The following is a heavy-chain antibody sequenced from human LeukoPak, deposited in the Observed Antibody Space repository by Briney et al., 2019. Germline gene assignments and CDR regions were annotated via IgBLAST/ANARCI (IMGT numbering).Heavy chain of an antibody. CDR1: GYSFTSYY. CDR2: INPSGGST. J-gene: IGHJ4*02. Sequence: GASVKVSCKTSGYSFTSYYMHWVRQAPGQGLEWMGIINPSGGSTTYGQTFQGSLTMTRDTSTSTVYMELSSLRSEDTAVYYCARDRDSSGWYGPKGLDYWGQGTLVTVSS. V-gene: IGHV1-46*01. CDR3: ARDRDSSGWYGPKGLDY. D-gene: IGHD6-19*01.